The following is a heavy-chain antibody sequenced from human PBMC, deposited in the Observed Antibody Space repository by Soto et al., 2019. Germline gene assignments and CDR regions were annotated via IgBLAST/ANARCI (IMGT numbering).Heavy chain of an antibody. V-gene: IGHV3-13*01. CDR3: ARGNSSSWNYYYYYGMDV. CDR2: IGTAGDT. J-gene: IGHJ6*02. D-gene: IGHD6-13*01. CDR1: GFTFSSYD. Sequence: GGSLRLSCAASGFTFSSYDMHWVRQATGKGLEWVSAIGTAGDTYYPGSVKGRFTISRENAKNSLYLQMNSLRAEDTAVYYCARGNSSSWNYYYYYGMDVWGQGTTVTVSS.